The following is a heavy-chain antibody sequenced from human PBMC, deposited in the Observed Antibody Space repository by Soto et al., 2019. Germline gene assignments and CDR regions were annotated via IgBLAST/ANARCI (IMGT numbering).Heavy chain of an antibody. CDR1: GGSFSGYY. CDR3: ARTTRAAAAGWALERYYYYYYMDV. D-gene: IGHD6-13*01. V-gene: IGHV4-34*01. J-gene: IGHJ6*03. Sequence: SETLSLTCAVYGGSFSGYYWSWIRQPPGKGLEWIGEINHSGSTNYNPSLKSRVTISVDTSKNQFSLKLSSVTAADTAVYYCARTTRAAAAGWALERYYYYYYMDVWGKGNTVTVSS. CDR2: INHSGST.